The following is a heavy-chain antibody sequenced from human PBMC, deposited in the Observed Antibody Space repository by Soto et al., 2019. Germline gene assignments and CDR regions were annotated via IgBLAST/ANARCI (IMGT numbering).Heavy chain of an antibody. D-gene: IGHD3-22*01. CDR3: ARYDDGNPGAFDL. CDR2: ISTNGGST. CDR1: GFIFSSYA. V-gene: IGHV3-64*01. J-gene: IGHJ3*01. Sequence: EVQLAESGGNLVQPGGSLRLSCAASGFIFSSYAMHWVRQAPGKGLVYVSRISTNGGSTHYAKSVKGRFTISRDNSKNTLYLHMGSTRPEDMAMYYCARYDDGNPGAFDLWGQGTMVTVSS.